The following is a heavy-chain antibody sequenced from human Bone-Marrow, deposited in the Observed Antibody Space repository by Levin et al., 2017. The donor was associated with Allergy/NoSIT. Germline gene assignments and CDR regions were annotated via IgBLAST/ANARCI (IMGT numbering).Heavy chain of an antibody. CDR1: GFTFSSYW. J-gene: IGHJ4*02. CDR2: IKQDGSEK. Sequence: PGGSLRLSCAASGFTFSSYWMSWVRQAPGKGLEWVANIKQDGSEKYYVDSVKGRFTISRDNAKNSLYLQMNSLRAEDTAVYYCARSRVRDCSGGSCYFDYWGQGTLVTVSS. CDR3: ARSRVRDCSGGSCYFDY. V-gene: IGHV3-7*01. D-gene: IGHD2-15*01.